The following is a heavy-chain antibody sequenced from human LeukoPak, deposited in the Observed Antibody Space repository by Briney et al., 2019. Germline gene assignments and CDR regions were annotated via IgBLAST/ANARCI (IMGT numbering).Heavy chain of an antibody. CDR3: AKDDILTGSFDY. V-gene: IGHV3-23*01. J-gene: IGHJ4*02. Sequence: GSLRLSCAASGFTFSRYAMSWVRPAPGKGLEWVSAISGSGGSTYYADSVKGRFTISRDNSKNTLYLQMNSLRAEDTAVYYCAKDDILTGSFDYWGQGTLVTVSS. CDR1: GFTFSRYA. D-gene: IGHD3-9*01. CDR2: ISGSGGST.